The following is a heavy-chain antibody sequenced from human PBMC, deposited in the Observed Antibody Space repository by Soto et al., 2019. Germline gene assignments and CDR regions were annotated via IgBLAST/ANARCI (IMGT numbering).Heavy chain of an antibody. J-gene: IGHJ4*02. Sequence: QVQLVQSGAEVKKPESSVKVSCKAPGGTFSTYAISWVRQAPGQGLEWMGGIIPMFGTANYAQRFQDRGTXAXXESTNTIYMELSRLRSEDTAVYFCASGIQLWLRRINNGYSGWGQGTLVTVSS. CDR3: ASGIQLWLRRINNGYSG. CDR2: IIPMFGTA. CDR1: GGTFSTYA. D-gene: IGHD5-18*01. V-gene: IGHV1-69*05.